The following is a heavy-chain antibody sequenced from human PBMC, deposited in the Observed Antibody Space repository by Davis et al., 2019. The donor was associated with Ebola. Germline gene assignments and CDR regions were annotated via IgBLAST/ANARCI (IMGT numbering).Heavy chain of an antibody. CDR3: ARDRDLDVLLWFGEDYYGMDV. CDR1: GYTFTSYD. V-gene: IGHV1-8*01. J-gene: IGHJ6*02. CDR2: MNPNSGNT. D-gene: IGHD3-10*01. Sequence: ASVKVSCTASGYTFTSYDINWVRQATGQGLEWMGWMNPNSGNTGYAQKFQGRVTMTRNTSISTAYMELSSLRSEDTAVYYCARDRDLDVLLWFGEDYYGMDVWGQGTTVTVSS.